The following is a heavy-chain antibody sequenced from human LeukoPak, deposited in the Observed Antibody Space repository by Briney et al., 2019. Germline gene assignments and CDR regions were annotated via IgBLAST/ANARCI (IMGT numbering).Heavy chain of an antibody. Sequence: PGGSLRLSCAVSGFPFSIYEMNWLRQAPGKGLEWVSNIHSSGTIKYYADSVKGRFSISRDNAKSSLYLQMNSLSVEDTAVYYCALLAVASDFDYWGQGALVTVSS. CDR3: ALLAVASDFDY. CDR2: IHSSGTIK. D-gene: IGHD6-19*01. CDR1: GFPFSIYE. V-gene: IGHV3-48*03. J-gene: IGHJ4*02.